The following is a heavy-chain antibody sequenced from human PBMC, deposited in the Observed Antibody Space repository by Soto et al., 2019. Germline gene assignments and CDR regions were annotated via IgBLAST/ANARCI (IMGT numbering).Heavy chain of an antibody. CDR1: GGTFGNYI. Sequence: QVLLLQSGAEVKKPGSSVKVSCKASGGTFGNYIISWVRQAPGQGLEWMGGIMPIFGTTYYVQKFQGRVTNYPDGTKTHGYKELDRPGTERPAGYFWEAVGGFAGFPGVWGQGTTVAVSS. D-gene: IGHD3-16*01. V-gene: IGHV1-69*01. CDR3: EAVGGFAGFPGV. J-gene: IGHJ6*01. CDR2: IMPIFGTT.